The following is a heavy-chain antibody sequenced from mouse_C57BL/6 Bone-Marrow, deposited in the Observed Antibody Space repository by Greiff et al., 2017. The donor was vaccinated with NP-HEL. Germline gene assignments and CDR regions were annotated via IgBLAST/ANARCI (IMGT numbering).Heavy chain of an antibody. CDR3: ARTGYYYCLFAY. D-gene: IGHD1-1*01. V-gene: IGHV1-59*01. Sequence: VQLQQPGAELVRPGTSVKLSCKASGYTFTSYWLHWVKHRPGQGLEWIGVIVPSDSYTTYNQKFTGKATLTVDPSSSTAYMQLSSLTSEDSAVYYCARTGYYYCLFAYWGQGTLVTVSA. J-gene: IGHJ3*01. CDR2: IVPSDSYT. CDR1: GYTFTSYW.